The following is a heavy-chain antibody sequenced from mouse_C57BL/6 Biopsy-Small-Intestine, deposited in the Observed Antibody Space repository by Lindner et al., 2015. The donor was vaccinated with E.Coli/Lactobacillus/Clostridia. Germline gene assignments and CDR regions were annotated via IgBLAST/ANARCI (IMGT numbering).Heavy chain of an antibody. Sequence: VQLQESGPELVKPGASVKISCKASGYPFSSSWMNWVKQRPGKGLEWIGRIYPGDGDTNYNGKFKGKATLTADKSSSTAYTQLSSLTSEDSAVYFCARYWDEGYWGQGTTLTVSS. CDR3: ARYWDEGY. V-gene: IGHV1-82*01. D-gene: IGHD4-1*01. CDR1: GYPFSSSW. CDR2: IYPGDGDT. J-gene: IGHJ2*01.